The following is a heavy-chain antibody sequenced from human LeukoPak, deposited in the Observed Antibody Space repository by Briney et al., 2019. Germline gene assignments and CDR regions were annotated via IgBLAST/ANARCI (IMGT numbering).Heavy chain of an antibody. V-gene: IGHV3-7*05. Sequence: GGSLRLSCVASGFTFSSYWMSWVRQAPGKGLEWVANIKQDGSEKYYVDSVKGRFTISRDNSKNTLYLQMNSLRAEDTAVYYCATLVGAPQGYWGQGTLVTVSS. CDR1: GFTFSSYW. CDR3: ATLVGAPQGY. J-gene: IGHJ4*02. CDR2: IKQDGSEK. D-gene: IGHD1-26*01.